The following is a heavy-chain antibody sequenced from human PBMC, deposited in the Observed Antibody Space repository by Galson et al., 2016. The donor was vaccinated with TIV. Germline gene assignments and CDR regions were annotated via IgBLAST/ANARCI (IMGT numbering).Heavy chain of an antibody. J-gene: IGHJ4*02. D-gene: IGHD2-8*01. CDR1: GYSFSTYD. CDR3: ARGSNYFDY. Sequence: QSGAEVKKPGESLKISCKAPGYSFSTYDIHWVRQAPGQGLEWVGWMNPKSGVTGSAQIFRGRVTLTRDTSLNTAYMDLTSLRPDDTAVYFCARGSNYFDYWGQGALVTVSP. CDR2: MNPKSGVT. V-gene: IGHV1-8*01.